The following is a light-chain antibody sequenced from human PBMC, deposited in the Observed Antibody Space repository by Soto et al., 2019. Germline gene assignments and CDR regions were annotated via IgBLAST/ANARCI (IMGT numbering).Light chain of an antibody. CDR2: DAS. J-gene: IGKJ1*01. CDR1: QSISSW. CDR3: QQYNHYWT. Sequence: DIQMTQSPSTLSASVGDRVTITGRASQSISSWLAWYQQKPGKAPKVLIYDASSLESGVPSRFSGSGSGTEFSLTISSLQPDDFATYYCQQYNHYWTFGQGTKVDIK. V-gene: IGKV1-5*01.